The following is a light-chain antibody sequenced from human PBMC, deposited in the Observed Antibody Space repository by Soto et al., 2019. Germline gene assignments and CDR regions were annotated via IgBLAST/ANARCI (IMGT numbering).Light chain of an antibody. CDR3: QQYGSSYT. CDR2: YAS. J-gene: IGKJ2*01. CDR1: QRITNNY. V-gene: IGKV3-20*01. Sequence: ELVLTQSPGTLSLSPGERATLSCRSSQRITNNYSAWYQQKPGQAPRLLIYYASSRATGIPDRFSGSGSGTDFTLTISILEPEDFAGYYCQQYGSSYTFGQGTKLEIK.